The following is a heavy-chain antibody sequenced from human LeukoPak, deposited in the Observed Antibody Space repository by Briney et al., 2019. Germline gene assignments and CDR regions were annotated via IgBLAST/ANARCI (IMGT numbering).Heavy chain of an antibody. V-gene: IGHV4-59*01. D-gene: IGHD3-22*01. CDR3: ARGSGRDSSGYYVDY. J-gene: IGHJ4*02. CDR2: IYYSGST. CDR1: GGSISSYY. Sequence: SETLSLTCTVSGGSISSYYWSWIRQPPGKGLEWIGYIYYSGSTNYNPSLKSRVTISVDTSKNQFSLKLSSVTAADMAVYYCARGSGRDSSGYYVDYWGQGTLVTVSS.